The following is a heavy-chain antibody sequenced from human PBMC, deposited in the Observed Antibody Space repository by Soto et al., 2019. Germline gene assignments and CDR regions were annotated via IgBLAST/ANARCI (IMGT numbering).Heavy chain of an antibody. Sequence: ASETLSLTCTVSGGSISSYYWSWIRQPPGKGLEWIGYIYYSGSTNYNPSLKSRVTISVDTSKNQFSLKLSSVTAADTAVYYCARINWDRGYYYYGMDVWGQGTTVTVSS. CDR2: IYYSGST. D-gene: IGHD1-1*01. J-gene: IGHJ6*02. CDR3: ARINWDRGYYYYGMDV. CDR1: GGSISSYY. V-gene: IGHV4-59*01.